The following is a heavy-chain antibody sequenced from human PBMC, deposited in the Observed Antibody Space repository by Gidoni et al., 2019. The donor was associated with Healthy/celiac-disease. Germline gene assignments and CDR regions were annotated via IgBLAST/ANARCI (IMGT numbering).Heavy chain of an antibody. J-gene: IGHJ4*02. D-gene: IGHD2-21*02. Sequence: QVQLVESGGGVVQPGRSLRLSCAASGFTFSSYGMHWVRQAPGKGLEWVAVISYDGSNKYYADSVKGRFTISRDNSKNTLYLQMNSLRAEDTAVYYCAKVLRIVVVTGSVDYWGQGTLVTVSS. CDR3: AKVLRIVVVTGSVDY. CDR1: GFTFSSYG. CDR2: ISYDGSNK. V-gene: IGHV3-30*18.